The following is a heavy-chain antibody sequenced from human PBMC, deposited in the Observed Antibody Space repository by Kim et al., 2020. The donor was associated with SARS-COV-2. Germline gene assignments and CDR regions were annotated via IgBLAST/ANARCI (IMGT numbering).Heavy chain of an antibody. CDR2: IYHSGST. D-gene: IGHD2-21*01. J-gene: IGHJ5*02. CDR3: AREYSTIPNWFDP. V-gene: IGHV4-38-2*02. Sequence: SETLSLTCTVSGYSFSSGYYWGWIRQPPGKGLEWIGSIYHSGSTYYNPSLKSRVTISVDTSKNQFSLKLSSVTAADTAVYYCAREYSTIPNWFDPWGQGTLVTVSS. CDR1: GYSFSSGYY.